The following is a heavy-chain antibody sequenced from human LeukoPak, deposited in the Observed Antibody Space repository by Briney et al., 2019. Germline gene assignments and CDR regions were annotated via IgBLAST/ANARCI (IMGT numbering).Heavy chain of an antibody. D-gene: IGHD3-22*01. J-gene: IGHJ4*02. CDR3: VRDRPYYYDSSAYYPDF. CDR2: ISGYNGNT. Sequence: GASVKVSCKASGYSFTSYGISWVRQAPGQGLEWMGWISGYNGNTNYAQRLQGRVTMTTDTSTSTAYMELRSLSSDDTAVYYCVRDRPYYYDSSAYYPDFWGQGTLVTVSS. V-gene: IGHV1-18*01. CDR1: GYSFTSYG.